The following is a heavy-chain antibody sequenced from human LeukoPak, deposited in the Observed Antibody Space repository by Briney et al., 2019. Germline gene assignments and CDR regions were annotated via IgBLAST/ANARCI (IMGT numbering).Heavy chain of an antibody. CDR1: GGSISSYY. D-gene: IGHD6-13*01. V-gene: IGHV4-59*08. CDR3: ARRGIAAAGYDY. J-gene: IGHJ4*02. CDR2: IYYSGTT. Sequence: SQTLSLTCTVSGGSISSYYWSWIRQPPGKGLEWIGYIYYSGTTNYNPSLESRVTILVDTSKNQFSLNLSSVTAADTAVYYCARRGIAAAGYDYWGQGTLVTVSS.